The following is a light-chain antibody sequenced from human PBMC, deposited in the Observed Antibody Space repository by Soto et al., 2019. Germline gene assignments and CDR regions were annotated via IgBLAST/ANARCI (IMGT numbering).Light chain of an antibody. CDR1: QSVSSSY. CDR3: QQYNNWPPT. J-gene: IGKJ1*01. CDR2: GAS. Sequence: ELVLTQSPGTLALSPGERATLSCRASQSVSSSYLAWYQQKPGQAPRLLIYGASSRATAIPDRFSGSGSGTDFTLTISSLQSEDFAVYYCQQYNNWPPTFGQGTKVDIK. V-gene: IGKV3-20*01.